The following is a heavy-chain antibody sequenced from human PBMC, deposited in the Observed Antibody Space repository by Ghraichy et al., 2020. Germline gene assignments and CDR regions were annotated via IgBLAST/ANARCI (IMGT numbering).Heavy chain of an antibody. CDR3: AREGGDKGYCSSTSCREAAFDI. V-gene: IGHV4-31*03. CDR1: GGSISSGGYY. Sequence: SETLSLTCTVSGGSISSGGYYWSWIRQHPGKGLEWIGYIYYSGSTYYNPSLKSRVTISVDTSKNQFSLKLRSVTAADTAVYYWAREGGDKGYCSSTSCREAAFDIWGQGTMVTVSS. D-gene: IGHD2-2*01. CDR2: IYYSGST. J-gene: IGHJ3*02.